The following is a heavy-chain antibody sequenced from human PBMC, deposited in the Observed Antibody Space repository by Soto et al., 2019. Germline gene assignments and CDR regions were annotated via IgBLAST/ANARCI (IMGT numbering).Heavy chain of an antibody. CDR3: VKEMGPLYFDY. Sequence: EVQLVESGGAVVQPGGSLRLSCAASGFSFDDFNMHWVRQTPGKGLEWVSLINWDATKTLYADSVRGRFTISRDNKKDCLYLQMNSLRTEDTALYYCVKEMGPLYFDYWGRGTLVTVPS. CDR1: GFSFDDFN. CDR2: INWDATKT. V-gene: IGHV3-43*01. J-gene: IGHJ4*02.